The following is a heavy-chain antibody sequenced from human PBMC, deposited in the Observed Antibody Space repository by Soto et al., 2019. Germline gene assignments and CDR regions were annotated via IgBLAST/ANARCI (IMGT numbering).Heavy chain of an antibody. Sequence: SVKVSCKASGGTFISYAISWVRQAPGQGLEWMGGIIPIFGTANYAQKFQGRVTITADESTSTAYMELSRLRSDDTAVYYCARRGVYSSSSNYYYGMDVWGQGTTVTVSS. V-gene: IGHV1-69*13. J-gene: IGHJ6*02. CDR2: IIPIFGTA. D-gene: IGHD6-6*01. CDR3: ARRGVYSSSSNYYYGMDV. CDR1: GGTFISYA.